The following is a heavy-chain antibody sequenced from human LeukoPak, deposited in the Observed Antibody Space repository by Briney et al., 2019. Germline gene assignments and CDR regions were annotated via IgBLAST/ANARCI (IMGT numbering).Heavy chain of an antibody. CDR3: ARQGDYDFWSGYPNWFDP. J-gene: IGHJ5*02. V-gene: IGHV4-38-2*01. D-gene: IGHD3-3*01. CDR2: IYHSGST. CDR1: GYSISSGYY. Sequence: SETLSLTCAVSGYSISSGYYWGWIRQPPGKGLEGIGSIYHSGSTYYNPALKSRVTISVDTSKNQFSLKLSSVTAADTAVYYCARQGDYDFWSGYPNWFDPWGQGTLVTVSS.